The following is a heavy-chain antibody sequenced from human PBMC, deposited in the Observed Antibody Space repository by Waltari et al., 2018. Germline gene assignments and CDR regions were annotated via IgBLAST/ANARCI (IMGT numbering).Heavy chain of an antibody. Sequence: VQLQESGPGLVKPSETLSLTCTVSGGSICSYYWSWIRQPPGMGLEWIGYIYYSGSTNYTTSPKCRVTISVDTSKNQFSLNLSSVSAAGTAMYYCARSPYDFWSGFDYWGQGTLVTVSS. D-gene: IGHD3-3*01. CDR1: GGSICSYY. V-gene: IGHV4-59*01. CDR3: ARSPYDFWSGFDY. J-gene: IGHJ4*02. CDR2: IYYSGST.